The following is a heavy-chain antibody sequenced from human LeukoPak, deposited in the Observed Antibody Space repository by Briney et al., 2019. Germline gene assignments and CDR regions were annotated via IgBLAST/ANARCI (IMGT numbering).Heavy chain of an antibody. CDR1: GYTFTGYY. J-gene: IGHJ4*02. Sequence: ASVKVSCKASGYTFTGYYMHWVRQAPGQGLEWMGWINPNSGGTNYAQKFHGRVTMTRDTSISTAYMELSRLRSDDTAVYYCARGCSCTICPNPYWGQGTLVTVSS. V-gene: IGHV1-2*02. CDR2: INPNSGGT. D-gene: IGHD2-2*01. CDR3: ARGCSCTICPNPY.